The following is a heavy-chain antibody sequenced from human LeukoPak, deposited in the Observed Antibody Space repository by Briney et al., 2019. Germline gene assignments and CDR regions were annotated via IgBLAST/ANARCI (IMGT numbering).Heavy chain of an antibody. D-gene: IGHD6-13*01. CDR3: AREGGSSWPYSDY. CDR2: IYYSGST. CDR1: GGSISSGGYY. Sequence: SETLSLTCTVSGGSISSGGYYWSWIRQHPGKGLEWIGYIYYSGSTYYNPSLKSRVTISVDTSKNQFSLKLSSVTAADTAVYYCAREGGSSWPYSDYWGQGTLVTVSS. V-gene: IGHV4-31*03. J-gene: IGHJ4*02.